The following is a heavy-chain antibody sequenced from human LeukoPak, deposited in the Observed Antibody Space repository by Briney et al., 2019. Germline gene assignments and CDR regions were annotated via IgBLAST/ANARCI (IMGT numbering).Heavy chain of an antibody. CDR2: INPNSGGT. CDR3: ARDLRRWRGNYNDSSTLGY. CDR1: GYTFTGYY. Sequence: ASVKVSCKASGYTFTGYYMHWVRQAPGQGLEWMGWINPNSGGTNYAQKFQGRVTMTRDTSISTAYMELSRLRSDDTAVYYCARDLRRWRGNYNDSSTLGYWGQGTLVTVSS. V-gene: IGHV1-2*02. J-gene: IGHJ4*02. D-gene: IGHD3-22*01.